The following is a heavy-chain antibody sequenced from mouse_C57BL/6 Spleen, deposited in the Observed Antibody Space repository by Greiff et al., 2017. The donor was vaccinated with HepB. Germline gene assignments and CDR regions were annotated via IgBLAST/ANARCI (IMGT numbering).Heavy chain of an antibody. J-gene: IGHJ3*01. CDR1: GYTFTDYY. V-gene: IGHV1-26*01. D-gene: IGHD2-4*01. CDR3: ARGQSDYDGSWFAY. CDR2: INPNNGGT. Sequence: VHVKQSGPELVKPGASVKISCKASGYTFTDYYMNWVKQSHGKSLEWIGDINPNNGGTSYNQKFKGKATLTVDKSSSTAYMQLRSLTSEASAVYYCARGQSDYDGSWFAYWGQGTLVTVSA.